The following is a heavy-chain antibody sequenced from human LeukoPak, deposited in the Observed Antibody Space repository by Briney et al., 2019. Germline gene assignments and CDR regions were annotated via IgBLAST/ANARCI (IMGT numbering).Heavy chain of an antibody. V-gene: IGHV3-15*01. CDR3: ATEGGSGSYYGDDAFDM. CDR1: GFTFSNYG. D-gene: IGHD3-10*01. CDR2: VKSKADDGTT. J-gene: IGHJ3*02. Sequence: PGGSLRLSYAASGFTFSNYGMHWVRQAPGKGLEWVGRVKSKADDGTTDYAAPVQGRFTISRDDSKNTLSLQMNSLKTEDTAVYYCATEGGSGSYYGDDAFDMWGQGTMVTVSS.